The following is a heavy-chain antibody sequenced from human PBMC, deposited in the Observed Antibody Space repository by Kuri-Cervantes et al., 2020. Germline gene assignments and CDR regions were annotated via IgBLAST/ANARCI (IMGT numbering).Heavy chain of an antibody. CDR1: GGSFSGYC. J-gene: IGHJ4*02. CDR2: INHSGST. D-gene: IGHD3-22*01. Sequence: SQTLSLTCAVYGGSFSGYCWSWIRQPPGKGLEWIGEINHSGSTNYNPSLKSRVTISVDTSKNHFSLKLSSVTAADTAVYYCARHRGYYYDTSGYYPYYFDYWGQGTLVTVSS. V-gene: IGHV4-34*01. CDR3: ARHRGYYYDTSGYYPYYFDY.